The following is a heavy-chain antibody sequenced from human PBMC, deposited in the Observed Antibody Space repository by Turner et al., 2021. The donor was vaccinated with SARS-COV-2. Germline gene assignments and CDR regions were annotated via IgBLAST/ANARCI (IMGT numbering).Heavy chain of an antibody. Sequence: EVQLVESGGGLVKPGGSLRLSCAASGFTFSSYSMNWVRQAPGKGLGWVSAISSSSTYINYADSVKGRFTISRDNAKNSLYLQVNSLRAEDTAVYYCARDRGPFAEAAFDIWGQGTMVTISS. CDR2: ISSSSTYI. J-gene: IGHJ3*02. V-gene: IGHV3-21*01. CDR1: GFTFSSYS. D-gene: IGHD3-10*01. CDR3: ARDRGPFAEAAFDI.